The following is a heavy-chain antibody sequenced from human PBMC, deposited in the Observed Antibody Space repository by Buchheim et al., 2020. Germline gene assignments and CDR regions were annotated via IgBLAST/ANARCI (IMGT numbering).Heavy chain of an antibody. CDR2: INPSAGST. CDR1: GYTFTSYY. V-gene: IGHV1-46*01. Sequence: QVQLVQSGAEVKEPGASVKVSCKASGYTFTSYYMHWVRQAPGQGLEWMGVINPSAGSTTYAQKFQGRLTMTSDTSTTTVYMEVGSLRVEDTAVYFCARAASSGRRFDYWGQGT. CDR3: ARAASSGRRFDY. J-gene: IGHJ4*02. D-gene: IGHD1-26*01.